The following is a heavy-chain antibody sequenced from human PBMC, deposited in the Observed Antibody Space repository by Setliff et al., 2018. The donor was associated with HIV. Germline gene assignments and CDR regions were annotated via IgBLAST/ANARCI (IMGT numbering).Heavy chain of an antibody. CDR1: GFTFSDHY. V-gene: IGHV3-11*06. Sequence: GGSLRLSCSASGFTFSDHYMSWIRQAPGKGLEWISYIGSSGTHTQYADSVKGRFTISRDNAKNTLYLQMNGLRADDTAVYYCAMGGSNTWYSSWGQGALVTVSS. CDR2: IGSSGTHT. J-gene: IGHJ5*02. D-gene: IGHD6-13*01. CDR3: AMGGSNTWYSS.